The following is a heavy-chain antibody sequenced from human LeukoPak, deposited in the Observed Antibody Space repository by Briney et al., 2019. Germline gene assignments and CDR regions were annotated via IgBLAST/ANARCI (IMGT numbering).Heavy chain of an antibody. J-gene: IGHJ4*02. Sequence: GGSLRLSCAASGFTFSSYSMNWVRQAPGKGLEWVSSITSSSYIYYADSVKGRFTISRDHAKNSLYLQMNSLRAEDTAVYYCARDQSYTYGFDYWGQGTLVTVSS. D-gene: IGHD5-18*01. CDR1: GFTFSSYS. CDR3: ARDQSYTYGFDY. V-gene: IGHV3-21*01. CDR2: ITSSSYI.